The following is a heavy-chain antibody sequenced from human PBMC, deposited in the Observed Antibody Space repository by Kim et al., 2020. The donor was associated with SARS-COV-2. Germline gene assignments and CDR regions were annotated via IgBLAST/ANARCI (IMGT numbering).Heavy chain of an antibody. CDR3: AKVGHGYSYGPTDFDY. Sequence: GGSLRLSCAASGFTFSSYAMSWVRQAPGKGLEWVSAISGSGGSTYYADSVKGRFTISRDNSKNTLYLQMNSLRAEDTAVYYCAKVGHGYSYGPTDFDYWGQGTLVTVSS. V-gene: IGHV3-23*01. J-gene: IGHJ4*02. CDR1: GFTFSSYA. CDR2: ISGSGGST. D-gene: IGHD5-18*01.